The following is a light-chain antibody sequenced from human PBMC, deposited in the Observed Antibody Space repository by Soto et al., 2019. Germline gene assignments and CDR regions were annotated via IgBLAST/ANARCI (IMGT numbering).Light chain of an antibody. CDR1: GIGRKT. CDR2: DDY. V-gene: IGLV3-21*02. CDR3: QVWDSRGDQWV. J-gene: IGLJ7*01. Sequence: SYEVTQTPSVSVAPGQTAKMTCGGDGIGRKTTHWYQQRPGQAPAVVVYDDYARPSGIPERFSGSKFEDMATLTITRVEAGDEADYYCQVWDSRGDQWVFGGGTQLTVL.